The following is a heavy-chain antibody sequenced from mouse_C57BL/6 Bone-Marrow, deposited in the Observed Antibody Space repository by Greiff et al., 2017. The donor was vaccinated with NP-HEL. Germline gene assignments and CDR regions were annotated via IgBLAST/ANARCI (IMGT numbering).Heavy chain of an antibody. D-gene: IGHD1-1*01. Sequence: QVQLQQPGAELVMPGASVKLSCKASGYTFTSYWMYWVKQRPGQGLEWIGEIDPSDSYTNYNQKFKGKSTLTVDKSSSTAYMQLSSLTSEDSAVYYCARWTTVVGEYFDYWGQGTTLTVSS. J-gene: IGHJ2*01. V-gene: IGHV1-69*01. CDR3: ARWTTVVGEYFDY. CDR2: IDPSDSYT. CDR1: GYTFTSYW.